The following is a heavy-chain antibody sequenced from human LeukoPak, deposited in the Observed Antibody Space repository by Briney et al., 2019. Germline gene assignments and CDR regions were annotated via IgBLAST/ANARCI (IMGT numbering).Heavy chain of an antibody. V-gene: IGHV3-7*04. CDR3: ARGGWYYFDY. Sequence: GGSLRLSCAASGFTFSSYWMSWVRQAPGKGLEWVACIKQDGSEIYYVDSVKGRFTISRDNAKNSLYLQMNSLRVEDTAVYYCARGGWYYFDYWGQGTLVTVSS. J-gene: IGHJ4*02. D-gene: IGHD6-19*01. CDR2: IKQDGSEI. CDR1: GFTFSSYW.